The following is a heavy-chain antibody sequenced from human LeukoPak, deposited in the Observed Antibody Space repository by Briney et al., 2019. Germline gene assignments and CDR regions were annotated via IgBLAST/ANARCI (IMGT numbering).Heavy chain of an antibody. J-gene: IGHJ4*02. CDR1: GFTFSHHG. V-gene: IGHV3-30*18. Sequence: GGSLRLSCAATGFTFSHHGMHLVRKAPGKGLEWVAAVSYDGSDHYYADSVKGRFTMSRDNYKITVYLQMNSLRAEDTAVYYCAKDSEDTAGAGLDSWGQGSLVTVSS. D-gene: IGHD5-18*01. CDR3: AKDSEDTAGAGLDS. CDR2: VSYDGSDH.